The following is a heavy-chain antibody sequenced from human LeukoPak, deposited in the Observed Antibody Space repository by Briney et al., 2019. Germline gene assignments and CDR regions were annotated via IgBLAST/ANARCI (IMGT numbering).Heavy chain of an antibody. Sequence: PSETLSLTCTVSGGSISPYYWSWIRQPPGKGLEWIGYIYYRGSTNYNPSLKSRVTISVDTSKNQFSLKLSSVTAADTAVYYCARDRTGSYWGQGTLVTVSS. CDR3: ARDRTGSY. CDR1: GGSISPYY. V-gene: IGHV4-59*01. D-gene: IGHD1-14*01. CDR2: IYYRGST. J-gene: IGHJ4*02.